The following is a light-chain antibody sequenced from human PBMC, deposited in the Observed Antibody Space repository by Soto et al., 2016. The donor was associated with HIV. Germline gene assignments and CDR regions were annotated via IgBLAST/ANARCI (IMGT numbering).Light chain of an antibody. CDR1: KLGDKY. CDR3: QSWDNKDVV. V-gene: IGLV3-1*01. Sequence: SYELTQPSSVSVSPGQTASITCSGDKLGDKYTCWYQQKPGQSPVLVIYQDSKRPSGIPERFSGSNSGNTATLAISGTQAMDEADYYCQSWDNKDVVFGGGTKADRP. CDR2: QDS. J-gene: IGLJ2*01.